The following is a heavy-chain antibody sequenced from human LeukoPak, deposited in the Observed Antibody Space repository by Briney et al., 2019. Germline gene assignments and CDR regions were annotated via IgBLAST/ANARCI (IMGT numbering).Heavy chain of an antibody. CDR1: GFTFSSYA. D-gene: IGHD3-10*01. CDR3: ARGTGFADYYYYGMDV. CDR2: ISYDGSNK. V-gene: IGHV3-30-3*01. Sequence: PGGSLRLSCAASGFTFSSYAMHWVRQAPGKGLEWVAVISYDGSNKYYADSVKGRFTISRDNSKNTLYLQMNSLRAEDTAVYYCARGTGFADYYYYGMDVWGQGTTVTVSS. J-gene: IGHJ6*02.